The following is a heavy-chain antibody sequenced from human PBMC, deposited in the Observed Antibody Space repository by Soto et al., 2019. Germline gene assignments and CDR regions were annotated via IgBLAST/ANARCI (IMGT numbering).Heavy chain of an antibody. D-gene: IGHD3-22*01. J-gene: IGHJ4*02. CDR1: GFTFSSYA. CDR3: AKDAPYDSSGCLDY. Sequence: EGSLRLSCAASGFTFSSYAMSWVRQAPGKGLEWVAVISYDGSNKYYADSVKGRFTISRDNSKNTLYLQMNSLRAEDTAVYYCAKDAPYDSSGCLDYWGQGTLVTVSS. CDR2: ISYDGSNK. V-gene: IGHV3-30*18.